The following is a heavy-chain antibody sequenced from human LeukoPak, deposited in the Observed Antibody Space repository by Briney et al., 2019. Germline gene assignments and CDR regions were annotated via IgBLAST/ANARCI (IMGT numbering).Heavy chain of an antibody. CDR2: IYSGGST. V-gene: IGHV3-53*01. D-gene: IGHD6-19*01. J-gene: IGHJ4*02. CDR3: ARDRRGDSSGELDS. CDR1: GFTVSSNY. Sequence: GGSLRLSCAASGFTVSSNYMSWVRQAPGKGLEWVSVIYSGGSTYYADSVKGRFTISRDNSKNTLYLQMNSLRADDTAVYYCARDRRGDSSGELDSWGQGTLATVSS.